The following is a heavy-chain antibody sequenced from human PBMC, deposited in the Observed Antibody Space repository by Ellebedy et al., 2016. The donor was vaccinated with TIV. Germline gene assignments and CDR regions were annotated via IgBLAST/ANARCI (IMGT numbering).Heavy chain of an antibody. Sequence: GESLKISCAASGFTFNNHGVHWVRQAPGQGLEWIAFMSSDGSNKVFADSVKGRFTISRDNSKNTLYLQMNSLRAEDTAVYYCASRPGIAVAGPGDYWGQGTLVTVS. CDR1: GFTFNNHG. CDR3: ASRPGIAVAGPGDY. V-gene: IGHV3-30-3*01. D-gene: IGHD6-19*01. CDR2: MSSDGSNK. J-gene: IGHJ4*02.